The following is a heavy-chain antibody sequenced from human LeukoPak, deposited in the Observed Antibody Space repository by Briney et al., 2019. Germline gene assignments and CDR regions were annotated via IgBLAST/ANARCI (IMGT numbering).Heavy chain of an antibody. CDR2: IYYSGNT. CDR1: GGSISSSSYY. Sequence: SETLSLTCTVSGGSISSSSYYWGWIRQPPGKGLECIGNIYYSGNTYYNPSLKSRITISVDTSKNQFSLKLSSVTAADTAVYYCAAPGWRDLFDYWGQGTLVTVSS. D-gene: IGHD6-19*01. J-gene: IGHJ4*02. CDR3: AAPGWRDLFDY. V-gene: IGHV4-39*01.